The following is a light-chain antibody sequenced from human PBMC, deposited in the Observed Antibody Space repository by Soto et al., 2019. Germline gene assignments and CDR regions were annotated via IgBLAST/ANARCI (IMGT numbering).Light chain of an antibody. CDR1: QSVSSSF. Sequence: EFVLTQSPGTLSLSPGERATLSCRASQSVSSSFLAWYQQKPGQAPRILIYGASTRATGIPDRFSGSGSGTDFTLTSSRLEPEDVAVYYWQQYGSSPPLTFGGGTKVEIK. V-gene: IGKV3-20*01. CDR2: GAS. J-gene: IGKJ4*01. CDR3: QQYGSSPPLT.